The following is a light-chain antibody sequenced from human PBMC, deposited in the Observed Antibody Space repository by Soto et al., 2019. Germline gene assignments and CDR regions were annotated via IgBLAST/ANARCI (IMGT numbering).Light chain of an antibody. J-gene: IGKJ2*01. Sequence: DIVLTQSPGTLSLSPGEGATLSCRASQSVSSSYLAWYQQKPGQAPRLLMFAASSRATGIPDRFSGSGSGTAFTLTISRLEPEDFAVYYCQQYGSSPYTFGQGTKLEIK. CDR3: QQYGSSPYT. CDR1: QSVSSSY. CDR2: AAS. V-gene: IGKV3-20*01.